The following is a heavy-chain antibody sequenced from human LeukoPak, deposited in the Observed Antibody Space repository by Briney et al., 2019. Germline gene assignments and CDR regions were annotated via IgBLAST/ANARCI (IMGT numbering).Heavy chain of an antibody. CDR2: ITSDSYI. J-gene: IGHJ4*02. Sequence: GGSLRLSCAASGFAFSSSNLNWFRQAPGKGLEWASSITSDSYIYYADSLKGRFSISRDNAKNSLYLQMVSLRAEDTAVYYCARADYGDYGVDYWGQGTLVTVSS. CDR1: GFAFSSSN. V-gene: IGHV3-21*01. CDR3: ARADYGDYGVDY. D-gene: IGHD4-17*01.